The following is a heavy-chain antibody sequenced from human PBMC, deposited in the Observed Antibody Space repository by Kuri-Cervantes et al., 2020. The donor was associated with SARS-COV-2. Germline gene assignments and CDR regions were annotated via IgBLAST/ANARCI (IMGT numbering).Heavy chain of an antibody. V-gene: IGHV3-30*18. J-gene: IGHJ4*02. CDR1: GFNFRTTD. D-gene: IGHD2-8*01. Sequence: GGSLRLSCTASGFNFRTTDMHWGRQTPGKGLEWVAVISYDGKKKKCVASGKGRFTISRDNSQNTLYLQVKSLKSEDTAIYYCAKDRFGVHDFWGQGTLVTVSS. CDR3: AKDRFGVHDF. CDR2: ISYDGKKK.